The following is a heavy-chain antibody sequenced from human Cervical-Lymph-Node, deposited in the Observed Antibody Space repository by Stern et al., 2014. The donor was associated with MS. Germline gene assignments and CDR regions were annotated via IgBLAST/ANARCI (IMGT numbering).Heavy chain of an antibody. CDR2: IYHSGSN. CDR1: SYSISSGYY. J-gene: IGHJ5*02. Sequence: QVQLQESGPGLVKPSETLSLTCTVSSYSISSGYYWGWIRQPPGKGLEWIGTIYHSGSNYYNPSLKSRVTISVDTSKNQFSLQLISVTAADTAMYYCAREEQQLVHGNWFDPWGQGTLVTVSS. CDR3: AREEQQLVHGNWFDP. V-gene: IGHV4-38-2*02. D-gene: IGHD6-13*01.